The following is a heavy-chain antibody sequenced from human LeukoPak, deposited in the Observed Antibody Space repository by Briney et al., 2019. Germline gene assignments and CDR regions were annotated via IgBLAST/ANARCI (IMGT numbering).Heavy chain of an antibody. J-gene: IGHJ4*02. Sequence: GGSLRLSCAASGFTFSSYSMCWVRQAPGKGLEWVSSISGSGDTTYYADSAKGRFTTSRDNPKNTVYLQMNSLRAEDTAVYYCAKGETMTTKDYWGQGTLVTVSS. D-gene: IGHD4-17*01. V-gene: IGHV3-23*01. CDR3: AKGETMTTKDY. CDR1: GFTFSSYS. CDR2: ISGSGDTT.